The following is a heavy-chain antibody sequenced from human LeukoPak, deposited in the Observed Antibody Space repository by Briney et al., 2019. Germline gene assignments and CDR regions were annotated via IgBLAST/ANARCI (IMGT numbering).Heavy chain of an antibody. D-gene: IGHD3-9*01. CDR2: ITGSGDTT. J-gene: IGHJ4*02. Sequence: GGSLRLSCAASGFIFRNYAMSWVRQAPGRGLEWVSAITGSGDTTYYADSVKGRFTVSRDNSKNTLYVEMNTLRAEDTAVYYCAKWGDYDILTGYYVSDFWGQGTLVTVSS. CDR3: AKWGDYDILTGYYVSDF. V-gene: IGHV3-23*01. CDR1: GFIFRNYA.